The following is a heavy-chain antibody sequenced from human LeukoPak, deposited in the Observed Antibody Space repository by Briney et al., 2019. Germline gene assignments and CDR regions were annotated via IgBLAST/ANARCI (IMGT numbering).Heavy chain of an antibody. CDR1: GYTFTSYD. D-gene: IGHD5-18*01. J-gene: IGHJ4*02. CDR2: MNPNSGNT. Sequence: ASVKVSCKASGYTFTSYDINWVRQATGEGLEWMGWMNPNSGNTGYAQKFQGRVTMTRNTSISTAYMELSSLRSEDTAVYYCARGRYSYGYFPVYWGQGTLVTVSS. V-gene: IGHV1-8*01. CDR3: ARGRYSYGYFPVY.